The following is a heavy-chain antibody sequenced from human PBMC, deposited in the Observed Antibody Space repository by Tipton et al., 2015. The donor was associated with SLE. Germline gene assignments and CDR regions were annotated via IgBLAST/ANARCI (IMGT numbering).Heavy chain of an antibody. Sequence: TLSLTCTVSGYSISSGYYWGWIRQPPGKGLEWIGSIYHSGSTYYNPSLKSRVTISVDTSKNQFSLKLSSVTAADTAVYYCARTEQGTGSYYRLVFEIWGQGTLVTVSS. CDR2: IYHSGST. CDR1: GYSISSGYY. CDR3: ARTEQGTGSYYRLVFEI. V-gene: IGHV4-38-2*02. D-gene: IGHD3-10*01. J-gene: IGHJ4*02.